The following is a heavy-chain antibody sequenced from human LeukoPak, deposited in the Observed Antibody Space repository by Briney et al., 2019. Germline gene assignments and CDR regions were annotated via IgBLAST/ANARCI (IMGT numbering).Heavy chain of an antibody. Sequence: GSLRLSCAASGLSFSASTMTWARQAPGKGLEWVADITGTTFYTHYADSVKGRFTISRDNANYTLYLQMSSLRVEDTAIYYCAKYVANWNPGGMDVWGQGTTVTVSS. V-gene: IGHV3-21*06. D-gene: IGHD4/OR15-4a*01. CDR1: GLSFSAST. J-gene: IGHJ6*02. CDR3: AKYVANWNPGGMDV. CDR2: ITGTTFYT.